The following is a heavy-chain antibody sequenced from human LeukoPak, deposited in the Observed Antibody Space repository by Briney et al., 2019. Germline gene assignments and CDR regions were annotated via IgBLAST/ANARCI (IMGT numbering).Heavy chain of an antibody. CDR3: AREVYYYYYYMDV. CDR2: IKQDGSEK. CDR1: GFTFSSYW. V-gene: IGHV3-7*01. Sequence: GGTLRLSCAASGFTFSSYWMSWVRQAPGKGLEWVANIKQDGSEKYYVDSVKGRFTISRDNAKNSLYLQMNSLRAEDTAVYYCAREVYYYYYYMDVWGKGTTVTVSS. J-gene: IGHJ6*03.